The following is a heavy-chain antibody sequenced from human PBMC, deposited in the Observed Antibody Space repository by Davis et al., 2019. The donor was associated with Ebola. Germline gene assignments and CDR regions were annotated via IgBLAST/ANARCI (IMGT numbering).Heavy chain of an antibody. Sequence: GESLKISCAVSGFTFSTYSMNWVRQAPGKGLMWVAVMWFAAGKEYYADSVKGRFTISRDKSKNTVYLQMDSLRAEDTAVYYCATPGESGSYLDVWGRGTLVTVSS. D-gene: IGHD1-26*01. V-gene: IGHV3-33*08. CDR1: GFTFSTYS. CDR2: MWFAAGKE. CDR3: ATPGESGSYLDV. J-gene: IGHJ4*02.